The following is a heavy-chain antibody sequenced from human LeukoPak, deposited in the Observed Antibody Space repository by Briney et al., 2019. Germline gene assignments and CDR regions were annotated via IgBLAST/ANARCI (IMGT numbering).Heavy chain of an antibody. Sequence: SETLSLTCTVSGDSINSDYWNWIRQPPGKGLEWIGFIYYSGSTNYNPSLKSRVTISVDASRIHFSLKLNSVTAADTAVYYCARRMKLAAKGDAFDIWGQGTMVTVSS. CDR3: ARRMKLAAKGDAFDI. D-gene: IGHD2-15*01. CDR1: GDSINSDY. CDR2: IYYSGST. J-gene: IGHJ3*02. V-gene: IGHV4-59*08.